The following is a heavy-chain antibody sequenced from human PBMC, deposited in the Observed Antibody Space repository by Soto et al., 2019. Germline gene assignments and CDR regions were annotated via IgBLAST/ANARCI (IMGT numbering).Heavy chain of an antibody. CDR3: AKNGHPPYYYYGLDV. CDR1: GYTFTRYG. D-gene: IGHD2-8*01. V-gene: IGHV1-18*01. Sequence: QGQLVQSGAEVKMPGASVKVSCKASGYTFTRYGISWVRQAPGQGLEWMGWISGYNGDANYAQRFQGRVSMTIDTPXXTGYMELRTLTSDDTAVYYCAKNGHPPYYYYGLDVWGQGTTVTVSS. J-gene: IGHJ6*02. CDR2: ISGYNGDA.